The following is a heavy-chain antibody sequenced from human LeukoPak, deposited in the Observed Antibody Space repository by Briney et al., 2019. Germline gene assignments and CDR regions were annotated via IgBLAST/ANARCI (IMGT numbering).Heavy chain of an antibody. D-gene: IGHD3-22*01. J-gene: IGHJ4*02. CDR1: GGSISSGGYY. CDR3: AATILPDYYDSSGYSSSFDY. V-gene: IGHV4-31*03. Sequence: PSQTLSLTCTVSGGSISSGGYYWSWIRQHPGKGLEWIGYIYYSGSTYYNPSLKSRVTISVDTSKNQFSLKLSSVTAADTAVYYCAATILPDYYDSSGYSSSFDYWGQGTLVTVSS. CDR2: IYYSGST.